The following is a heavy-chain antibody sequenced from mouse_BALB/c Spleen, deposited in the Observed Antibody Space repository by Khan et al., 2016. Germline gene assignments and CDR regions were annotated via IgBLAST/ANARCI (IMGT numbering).Heavy chain of an antibody. CDR1: GYSITSDYA. V-gene: IGHV3-2*02. CDR3: VRWIRGAMDY. Sequence: EVQLQESGPGLVKPSQSLSLTCTVTGYSITSDYAWNWIRQFPGNKLESMGYISYSGRTNYNPSLKGRISITRDTSRNQFFLQLNSVTTEVTATYYCVRWIRGAMDYWGQGTSVTVSS. J-gene: IGHJ4*01. CDR2: ISYSGRT.